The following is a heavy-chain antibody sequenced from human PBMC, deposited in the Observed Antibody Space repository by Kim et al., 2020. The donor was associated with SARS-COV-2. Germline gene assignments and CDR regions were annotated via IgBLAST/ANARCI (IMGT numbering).Heavy chain of an antibody. J-gene: IGHJ4*01. CDR3: ARLAVVTPSDFFDY. Sequence: SETLSLTCSVSGGSISSTIYCWAWIRQPPGNGLEWIGVINYSGNTYHNPSLRSRVTISVDTSKKQLSLRLTSVTAADTAVYYCARLAVVTPSDFFDYWG. D-gene: IGHD4-4*01. V-gene: IGHV4-39*01. CDR1: GGSISSTIYC. CDR2: INYSGNT.